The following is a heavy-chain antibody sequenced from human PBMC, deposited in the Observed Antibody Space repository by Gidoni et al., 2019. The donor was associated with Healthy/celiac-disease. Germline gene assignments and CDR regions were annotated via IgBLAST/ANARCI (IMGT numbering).Heavy chain of an antibody. V-gene: IGHV4-34*01. D-gene: IGHD4-17*01. CDR3: ARGSRGTTVTFRVPYYFQH. Sequence: QVQLQQWGAGLLKPSETLSLTCAVYGVSFSGYYWSWIRQPPGKGLEWIGEINHSGSTNYNPSLKSRVTISVDTSKNQFSLKLSSVTAADTAVYYCARGSRGTTVTFRVPYYFQHWGQGTLVTVSS. CDR2: INHSGST. J-gene: IGHJ1*01. CDR1: GVSFSGYY.